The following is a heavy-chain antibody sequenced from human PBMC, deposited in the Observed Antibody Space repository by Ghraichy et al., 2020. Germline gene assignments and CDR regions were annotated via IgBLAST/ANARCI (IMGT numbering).Heavy chain of an antibody. CDR2: MNPNSGNT. D-gene: IGHD2-15*01. J-gene: IGHJ4*02. CDR3: ARYSKEGEIVDY. CDR1: GYTFTSYD. V-gene: IGHV1-8*01. Sequence: ASVKVSCKASGYTFTSYDINWVRQATGQGLEWMGWMNPNSGNTGYAQKFQGRVTMTRNTSISTAYMELSSLRSEDTAVYYCARYSKEGEIVDYWGQGTLVTVSS.